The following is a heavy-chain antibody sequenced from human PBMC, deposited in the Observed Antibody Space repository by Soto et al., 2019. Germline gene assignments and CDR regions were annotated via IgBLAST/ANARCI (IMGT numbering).Heavy chain of an antibody. V-gene: IGHV3-23*01. CDR2: ISGSGDTT. D-gene: IGHD6-13*01. J-gene: IGHJ4*02. CDR3: AGPVGGYQVLFGSWYGTRSDY. Sequence: GGSLRLSCAASGPSFSSYAMTRVRQAPGKGLEWVSAISGSGDTTYYAGSVRGRLTISRDNSKNMVYLQMSSLRAEDTDLYYCAGPVGGYQVLFGSWYGTRSDYWGQGTLVTVS. CDR1: GPSFSSYA.